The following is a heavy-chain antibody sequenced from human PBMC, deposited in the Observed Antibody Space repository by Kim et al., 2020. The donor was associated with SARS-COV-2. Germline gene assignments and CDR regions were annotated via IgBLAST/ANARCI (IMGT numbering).Heavy chain of an antibody. CDR2: INAGNGNT. V-gene: IGHV1-3*01. CDR3: ASDRYCSSTSCYGGRTPFDY. D-gene: IGHD2-2*01. Sequence: ASVKVSCKASGYTFTSYAMHWVRQAPGQRLEWMGWINAGNGNTKYSQKFQGRVTITRDTSASTAYMELSSLRSEDTAVYYCASDRYCSSTSCYGGRTPFDYWGQGTLVTVSS. CDR1: GYTFTSYA. J-gene: IGHJ4*02.